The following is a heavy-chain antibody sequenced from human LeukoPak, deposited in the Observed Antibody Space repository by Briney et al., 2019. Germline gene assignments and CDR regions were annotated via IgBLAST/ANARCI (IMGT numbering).Heavy chain of an antibody. Sequence: KSGGSLRLSGAASGFTFSNAWMNWVRQAPGKGLEWVGCIRSKTDGGTTDYSAPVKGRFIISRDDSKNTLYLQMNSLKSEDTAIYYCTTLTMIIGTHFDYWGQGTLVTVSS. CDR1: GFTFSNAW. CDR2: IRSKTDGGTT. V-gene: IGHV3-15*01. J-gene: IGHJ4*02. CDR3: TTLTMIIGTHFDY. D-gene: IGHD3-22*01.